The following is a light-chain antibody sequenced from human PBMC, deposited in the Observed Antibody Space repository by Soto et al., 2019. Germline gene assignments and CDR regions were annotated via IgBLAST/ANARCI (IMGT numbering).Light chain of an antibody. CDR2: GSS. Sequence: QAVVTQPPSVSGAPGQRVTISCTESSSNIGAGYDVHWYQQLPGTAPKLLIYGSSNRPSGVPDRFSGSKSGTSASLAITGLQAEDEADYYCQSYDSSLSGWVFGGGTKLTVL. CDR3: QSYDSSLSGWV. V-gene: IGLV1-40*01. CDR1: SSNIGAGYD. J-gene: IGLJ3*02.